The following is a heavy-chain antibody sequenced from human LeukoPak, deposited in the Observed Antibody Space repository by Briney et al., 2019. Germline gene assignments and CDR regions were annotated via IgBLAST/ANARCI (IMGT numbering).Heavy chain of an antibody. Sequence: ASVKVSCKASGYTFGAYFIHWLRQAPGQGLEWIGRINPSRGDTEYAEKFQNWVTVTRDAAINTAYLDLSRPKSDDTAIYYCARESRHFDGWGGMDVWGQGTTVTVSS. V-gene: IGHV1-2*04. D-gene: IGHD3-9*01. CDR1: GYTFGAYF. CDR2: INPSRGDT. J-gene: IGHJ6*02. CDR3: ARESRHFDGWGGMDV.